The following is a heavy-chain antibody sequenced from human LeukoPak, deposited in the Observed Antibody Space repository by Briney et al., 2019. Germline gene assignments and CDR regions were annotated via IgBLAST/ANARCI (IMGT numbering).Heavy chain of an antibody. CDR1: GYTFSSYS. CDR3: ARGRSGYVPFDAFDI. J-gene: IGHJ3*02. D-gene: IGHD3-22*01. V-gene: IGHV3-23*01. CDR2: ISGSGVNT. Sequence: GGSLRLSCTASGYTFSSYSMTWVRQAPGKGLEWVSAISGSGVNTYYADPVKGRFAASRGNSKNTLYLQMDSLRAEDTAVYYCARGRSGYVPFDAFDIWGQGTWVTVSS.